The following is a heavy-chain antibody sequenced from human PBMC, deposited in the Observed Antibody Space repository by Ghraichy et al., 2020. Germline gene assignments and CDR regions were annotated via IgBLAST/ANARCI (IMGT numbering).Heavy chain of an antibody. V-gene: IGHV6-1*01. CDR1: GDSVSSNSAA. Sequence: SQTLSLTCAISGDSVSSNSAAWNWIRQSPSRGLEWLGRTYYTSQWYSDYAVSVKGRIAINPDTSKNHFSLHLNSLTPEDTAVYYCVRFTLDELMLAGYYYNAMDVWGQGTTVTVSS. J-gene: IGHJ6*02. CDR2: TYYTSQWYS. D-gene: IGHD3-10*02. CDR3: VRFTLDELMLAGYYYNAMDV.